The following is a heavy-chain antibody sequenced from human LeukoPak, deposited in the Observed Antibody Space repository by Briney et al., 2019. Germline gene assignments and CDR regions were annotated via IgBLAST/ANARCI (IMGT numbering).Heavy chain of an antibody. J-gene: IGHJ3*02. CDR1: GGSISSYY. CDR2: INYSGST. Sequence: SETLSLTCTVSGGSISSYYWTWIRQPPGKGLEWIGYINYSGSTNYNPSLKSRVTISVDTSKNQFSLKVSSVTAADTAVYYCARVRATDAFDIWGQGTMVTVSS. V-gene: IGHV4-59*08. CDR3: ARVRATDAFDI.